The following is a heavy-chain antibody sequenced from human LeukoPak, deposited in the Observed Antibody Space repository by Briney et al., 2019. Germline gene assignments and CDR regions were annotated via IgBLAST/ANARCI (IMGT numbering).Heavy chain of an antibody. Sequence: SETLSLTCTVSGGSISSGDYYWSWIRQPPGKGLEWIGYIYYSGSTYYNPSLKSRVTISVDTSKNQFSLKLSSVTAADTAVYYCASGIVVVVAATQRVYYGMDVWGQGTTVTVSS. J-gene: IGHJ6*02. D-gene: IGHD2-15*01. CDR1: GGSISSGDYY. CDR2: IYYSGST. CDR3: ASGIVVVVAATQRVYYGMDV. V-gene: IGHV4-30-4*01.